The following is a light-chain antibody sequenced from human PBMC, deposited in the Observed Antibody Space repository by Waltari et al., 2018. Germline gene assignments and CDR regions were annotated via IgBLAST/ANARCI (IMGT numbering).Light chain of an antibody. CDR3: QQYNSYPPA. Sequence: DIQMTQSPSSLSASVGDRVIISCRASQDISSWLVWYQQKSDEANKSLIYAASSLQSGVPSRFSCSGSGTDFTLTISSLQPEDFATYYCQQYNSYPPAFGPGTKVDIK. CDR2: AAS. V-gene: IGKV1D-16*01. J-gene: IGKJ3*01. CDR1: QDISSW.